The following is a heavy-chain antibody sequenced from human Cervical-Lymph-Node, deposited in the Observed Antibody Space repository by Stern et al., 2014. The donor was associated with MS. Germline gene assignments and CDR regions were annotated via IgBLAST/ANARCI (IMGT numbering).Heavy chain of an antibody. CDR3: ARGRQWEPFDF. V-gene: IGHV1-18*01. CDR1: GYTFTSHG. D-gene: IGHD1-26*01. Sequence: QMQLVQSGAAVKRPGASVKVSCKTSGYTFTSHGINWVRQAPGQGLEWMGGISAYGGNTTYAPRFQGRVTMTTDTSKAYQVLRSLRSDDTALYYCARGRQWEPFDFWGQGTLVTVSS. J-gene: IGHJ4*02. CDR2: ISAYGGNT.